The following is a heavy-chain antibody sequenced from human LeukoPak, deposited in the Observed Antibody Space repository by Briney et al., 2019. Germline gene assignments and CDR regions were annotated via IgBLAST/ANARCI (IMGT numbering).Heavy chain of an antibody. CDR2: IKQDGSEK. Sequence: PGGSLRLSCAASGFTFSNYWMSWVRQAPGKGLEWVANIKQDGSEKYYVDSVKGRFTISRDNAKNSLYLQMNSLRAEDTAVYYCARDPYYYDSSGYSPWGQGTLVTVSS. D-gene: IGHD3-22*01. J-gene: IGHJ4*02. CDR3: ARDPYYYDSSGYSP. CDR1: GFTFSNYW. V-gene: IGHV3-7*03.